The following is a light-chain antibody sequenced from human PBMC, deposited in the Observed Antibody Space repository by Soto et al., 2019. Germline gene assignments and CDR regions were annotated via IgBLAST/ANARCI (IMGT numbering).Light chain of an antibody. CDR1: QSVSSSY. V-gene: IGKV3-20*01. Sequence: EIVLTQSPGTLSLSPGERATLSCRASQSVSSSYLAWYQQKPGQAPRPLIYGASSRAIGIPDRFSGSGSGTDFTLIFSRLEPEDFAVYYCQQYGSSPWTFGQGTKVEIK. CDR3: QQYGSSPWT. CDR2: GAS. J-gene: IGKJ1*01.